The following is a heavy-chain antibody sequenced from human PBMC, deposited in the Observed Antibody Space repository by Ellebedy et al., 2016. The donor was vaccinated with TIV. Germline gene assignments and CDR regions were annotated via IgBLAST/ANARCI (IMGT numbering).Heavy chain of an antibody. CDR3: ARSFPNPYYYYALDV. Sequence: PGGSLRLSCAAPAFTFSSYGMHWAPQAPGKGLEWVALIWYDGSKRYYADSVKGRFTISRDNPKNTLHLQMNSLGAEDTAVYYCARSFPNPYYYYALDVWGQGTTVTVSS. CDR2: IWYDGSKR. D-gene: IGHD2/OR15-2a*01. J-gene: IGHJ6*02. CDR1: AFTFSSYG. V-gene: IGHV3-33*01.